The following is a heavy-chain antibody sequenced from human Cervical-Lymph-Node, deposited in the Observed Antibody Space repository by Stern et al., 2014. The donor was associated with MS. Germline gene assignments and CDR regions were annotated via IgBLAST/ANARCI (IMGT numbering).Heavy chain of an antibody. CDR3: ARDWLDRDAYDFRRHAFDF. V-gene: IGHV4-31*03. Sequence: QVQLQESGPGLVQPSQTLSLTCTVSGGSINHGGHNWSWIRQRPGGGLEWIGYIYVTGTTSYNPSLESRVTISADTSKNQFSLRLNSVTVADTARYYCARDWLDRDAYDFRRHAFDFWGPGTMVTVSS. CDR1: GGSINHGGHN. J-gene: IGHJ3*01. D-gene: IGHD5-24*01. CDR2: IYVTGTT.